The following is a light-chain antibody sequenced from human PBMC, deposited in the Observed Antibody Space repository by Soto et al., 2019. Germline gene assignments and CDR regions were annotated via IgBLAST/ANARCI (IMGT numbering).Light chain of an antibody. CDR1: SSNIGADFD. Sequence: QSVLTQPPSVSGAPGQRVTISCTGSSSNIGADFDVHWYQHLPRTAPRLLIYGHSNRPSGVPDRFSGSKSGTSASLAITGLQAEDEADYYCQSYDSGLSGYVFGAGTKVTVL. CDR3: QSYDSGLSGYV. V-gene: IGLV1-40*01. J-gene: IGLJ1*01. CDR2: GHS.